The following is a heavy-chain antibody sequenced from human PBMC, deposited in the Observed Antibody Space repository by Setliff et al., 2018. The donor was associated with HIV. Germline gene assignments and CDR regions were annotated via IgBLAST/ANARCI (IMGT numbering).Heavy chain of an antibody. CDR1: GGSISGYY. Sequence: PSETLSLTCAVYGGSISGYYWSWIRQPPGKGLEWIGEINPVGRNDNYNPSLNNRAAIVLDTSKNQFSLWLTSVTAADTAVYYCARVGLRFEYTFDYWGQGMLVTVSS. V-gene: IGHV4-34*04. D-gene: IGHD5-12*01. CDR2: INPVGRND. J-gene: IGHJ4*02. CDR3: ARVGLRFEYTFDY.